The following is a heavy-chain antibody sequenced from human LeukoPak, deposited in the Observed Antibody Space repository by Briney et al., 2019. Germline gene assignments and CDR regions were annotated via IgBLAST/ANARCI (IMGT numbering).Heavy chain of an antibody. CDR3: CFGVLSSVFFDY. D-gene: IGHD3-3*01. J-gene: IGHJ4*02. V-gene: IGHV3-23*01. CDR1: GFTFSVYA. CDR2: INVGGATA. Sequence: PGGSLRLSCSASGFTFSVYALNWVRQAPGKGLVWVSTINVGGATAYYADSVKGRFTTSRDTSKNTLYLYMHSLRAEDTALYYCCFGVLSSVFFDYWGQGTPVTVSS.